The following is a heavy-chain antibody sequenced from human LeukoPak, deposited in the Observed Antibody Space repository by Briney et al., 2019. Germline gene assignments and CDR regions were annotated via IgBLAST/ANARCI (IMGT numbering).Heavy chain of an antibody. CDR1: RFSFSSYA. D-gene: IGHD2-15*01. J-gene: IGHJ4*02. Sequence: PGGSLRLSCAASRFSFSSYAMSWVRQAPGKGLQWVSGISGSGGYTYYAASVRGRFTISRDNSKNTLYLQMNSLRGEDTAVYYCATSSGGSYTGVDYWGQGTLVTVSS. V-gene: IGHV3-23*01. CDR2: ISGSGGYT. CDR3: ATSSGGSYTGVDY.